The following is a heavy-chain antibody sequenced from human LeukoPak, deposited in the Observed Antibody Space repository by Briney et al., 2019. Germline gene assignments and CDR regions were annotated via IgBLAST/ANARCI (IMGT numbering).Heavy chain of an antibody. J-gene: IGHJ1*01. CDR2: ISADGGNT. CDR3: AKDMGIQLWVFHH. D-gene: IGHD5-18*01. CDR1: GFTFSTFA. Sequence: PGGSLRLSCSASGFTFSTFAMHWVRQAPGQGLEWVSLISADGGNTYYADSVKGRFTISRDNSKNSLYLQMNSLRTEDTAFYFCAKDMGIQLWVFHHWGQGTLVTVSS. V-gene: IGHV3-43*02.